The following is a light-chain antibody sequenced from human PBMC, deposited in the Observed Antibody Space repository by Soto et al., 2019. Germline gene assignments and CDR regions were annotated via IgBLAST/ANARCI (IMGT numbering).Light chain of an antibody. CDR1: SSDVGGYNY. CDR2: DVS. V-gene: IGLV2-11*01. Sequence: QSVLTQPRSVSGSPGQSVAISCTGTSSDVGGYNYVSWYQQHPSKAPKLMIYDVSKRPSGVPDRFSGSKSGNTASLTISGLQVEDEADYYCCSYAGSYTVVFGGGTKLTVL. CDR3: CSYAGSYTVV. J-gene: IGLJ2*01.